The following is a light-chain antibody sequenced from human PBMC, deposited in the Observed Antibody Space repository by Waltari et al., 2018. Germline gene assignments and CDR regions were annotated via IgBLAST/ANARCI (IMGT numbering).Light chain of an antibody. Sequence: SYVATQAPSVSVAPGTTARITCGGNNIGSKSVNWYRQKPGQAPVLVMYYDKDRPSGIPERFSGSNSGNTATLIISRVEAGDEADYYCQVWDSNNDHWVFGGGTRLTV. CDR2: YDK. J-gene: IGLJ3*02. CDR1: NIGSKS. V-gene: IGLV3-21*04. CDR3: QVWDSNNDHWV.